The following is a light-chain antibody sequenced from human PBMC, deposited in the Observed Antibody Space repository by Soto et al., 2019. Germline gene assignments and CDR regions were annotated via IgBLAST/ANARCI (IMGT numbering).Light chain of an antibody. Sequence: DIQMTQSPSTLSASVGDRVTITCRASQSISSWLAWYQQKPGKAPKLLIYDASSLESGAPSRFSGSGSGTEFTLTISSLQPDDIATYYCQQYNSYLWTFGQGTKVEIK. CDR2: DAS. CDR3: QQYNSYLWT. V-gene: IGKV1-5*01. CDR1: QSISSW. J-gene: IGKJ1*01.